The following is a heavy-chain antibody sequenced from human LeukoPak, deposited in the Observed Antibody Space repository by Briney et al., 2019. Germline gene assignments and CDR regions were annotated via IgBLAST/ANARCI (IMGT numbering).Heavy chain of an antibody. D-gene: IGHD3-22*01. J-gene: IGHJ4*02. Sequence: GGSLRLSCAASGFTFSSYPMSWVRQSPGKGLEWVSDISGGGGATDYADSVKGRFTISRDNSQNTLYLQLNSLRAGDTAVYYCAGGGYDSRDYYQYYFDYWGQGTLVTVSS. CDR2: ISGGGGAT. V-gene: IGHV3-23*01. CDR1: GFTFSSYP. CDR3: AGGGYDSRDYYQYYFDY.